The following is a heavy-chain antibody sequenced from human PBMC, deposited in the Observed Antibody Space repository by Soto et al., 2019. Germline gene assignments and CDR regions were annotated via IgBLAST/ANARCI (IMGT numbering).Heavy chain of an antibody. V-gene: IGHV1-46*01. Sequence: GAVKVSCKASGYTFTSYYMHWVRQAPGQGLEWMGIINPSGGSTSYAQKFQGRVTMTRDTSTSTVYMELSSLRSEDTAVYYCAREGAAAGGYYYGMDVWGQGTTVTVSS. D-gene: IGHD6-13*01. CDR3: AREGAAAGGYYYGMDV. CDR2: INPSGGST. J-gene: IGHJ6*02. CDR1: GYTFTSYY.